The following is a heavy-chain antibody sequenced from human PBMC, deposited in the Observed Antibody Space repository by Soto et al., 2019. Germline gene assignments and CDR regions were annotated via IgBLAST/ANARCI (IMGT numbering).Heavy chain of an antibody. J-gene: IGHJ4*02. Sequence: SETLSLTCAVYGGSFSGYYWSWIRQPPGKGLEWIGEINHSGSTNYNPSLKSRVTISVDTSKNQFSLKLSSVTAADTAVYYCARDMALSITMIVVARGFDYWGQGTLVTVSS. V-gene: IGHV4-34*01. CDR2: INHSGST. CDR1: GGSFSGYY. D-gene: IGHD3-22*01. CDR3: ARDMALSITMIVVARGFDY.